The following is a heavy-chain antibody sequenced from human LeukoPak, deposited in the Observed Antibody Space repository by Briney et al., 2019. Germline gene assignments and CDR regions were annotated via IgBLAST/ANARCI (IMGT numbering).Heavy chain of an antibody. J-gene: IGHJ4*02. CDR2: IYGGGST. Sequence: PGGSLRLSCAASGFTVSNNYMSWVRQAPGKGLEWVSVIYGGGSTYYADSVKGRFTISRDNSKNTVYLQMNSLRAEDTAVYYCARDSREHYFDYWGQGTLVTVSS. D-gene: IGHD6-6*01. CDR3: ARDSREHYFDY. V-gene: IGHV3-66*01. CDR1: GFTVSNNY.